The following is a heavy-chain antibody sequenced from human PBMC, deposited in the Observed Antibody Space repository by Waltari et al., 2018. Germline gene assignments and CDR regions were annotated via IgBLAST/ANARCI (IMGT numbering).Heavy chain of an antibody. Sequence: EVQLLESGGGLVQPEGSLRLSCAASGFTFSSHALSWVRQAPGKGLEWFSAISGSGGSTYYADSVKGRFTISRDNSKNTLYLQMNSLRAEDTAVYYCAKASYGDYAFDYWGQGTLVTVSS. D-gene: IGHD4-17*01. CDR2: ISGSGGST. V-gene: IGHV3-23*01. CDR3: AKASYGDYAFDY. J-gene: IGHJ4*02. CDR1: GFTFSSHA.